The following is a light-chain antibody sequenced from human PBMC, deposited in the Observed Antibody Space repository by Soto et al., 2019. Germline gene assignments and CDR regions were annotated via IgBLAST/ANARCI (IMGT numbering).Light chain of an antibody. CDR2: DAS. CDR1: QSISSW. CDR3: QQYTSYSWT. V-gene: IGKV1-5*01. J-gene: IGKJ1*01. Sequence: DIQMTQSPSTLPASVGDRVTITCRASQSISSWLAWYQQKPGKAPKLLIYDASSLESGVSSRFSGSGSGTEFTLTINNLQPDDFATYYCQQYTSYSWTFGQGTKVEVK.